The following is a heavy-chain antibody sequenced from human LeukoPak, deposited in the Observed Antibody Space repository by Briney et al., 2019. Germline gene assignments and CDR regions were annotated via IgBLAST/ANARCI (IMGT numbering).Heavy chain of an antibody. CDR1: GGSISSSSYY. CDR3: ASKRGSSARAHAFDI. CDR2: IYYSGST. D-gene: IGHD1-26*01. J-gene: IGHJ3*02. V-gene: IGHV4-39*01. Sequence: SETLSLTCTVSGGSISSSSYYWGWIRQPPGKGLEWIGSIYYSGSTYYNPSLKSRVTISVDTSKNQFSLKLSSVTAADTAVYYCASKRGSSARAHAFDIWGQGTMVTVSS.